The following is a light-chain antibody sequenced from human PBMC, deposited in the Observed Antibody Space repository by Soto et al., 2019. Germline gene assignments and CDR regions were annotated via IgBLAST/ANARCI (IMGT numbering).Light chain of an antibody. CDR1: QSISSY. CDR2: AAS. Sequence: DIQMTQSPSSLSASVGDRVTITCRASQSISSYLNWYQQKPGKAPKLLIYAASSLQSGVPSRFSGSGSGTYFTRTISTLQPEDFATYDCQQSYSTPRVTCGQGTKVEIK. J-gene: IGKJ1*01. V-gene: IGKV1-39*01. CDR3: QQSYSTPRVT.